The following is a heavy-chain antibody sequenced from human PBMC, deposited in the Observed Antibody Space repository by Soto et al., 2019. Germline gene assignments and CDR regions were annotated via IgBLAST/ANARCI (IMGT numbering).Heavy chain of an antibody. CDR2: IFHSGRT. CDR1: GGTIASTNF. Sequence: SETLSLTCAVSGGTIASTNFWTFVRQPPGKGLEWIGGIFHSGRTNYNPSLESRVTISIDMSKNQFSLNLTSVTAADTAVYYCARDDGEGDYYYYGMDVWGQGTTVTVSS. CDR3: ARDDGEGDYYYYGMDV. V-gene: IGHV4-4*02. J-gene: IGHJ6*02. D-gene: IGHD4-17*01.